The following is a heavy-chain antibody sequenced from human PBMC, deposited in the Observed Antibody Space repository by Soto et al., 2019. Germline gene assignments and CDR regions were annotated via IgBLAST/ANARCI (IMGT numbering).Heavy chain of an antibody. CDR1: GYTFTSYY. D-gene: IGHD3-16*01. J-gene: IGHJ4*02. CDR3: ARGLGKSDYDRY. CDR2: INPSGGST. Sequence: QVQLVQSGAVVKKPGASVKVSCKASGYTFTSYYMHWVRQAPGQGLEWMGIINPSGGSTTYAQKFQGRVTMTRDTSTTTVYMELSSLRSEDTAMYYCARGLGKSDYDRYWGQGTLVTVSS. V-gene: IGHV1-46*01.